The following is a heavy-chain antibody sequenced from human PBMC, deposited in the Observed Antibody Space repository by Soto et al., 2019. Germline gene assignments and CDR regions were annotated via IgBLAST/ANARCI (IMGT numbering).Heavy chain of an antibody. CDR1: GGSISSGGYY. J-gene: IGHJ6*03. Sequence: SETLSLTCTVSGGSISSGGYYWSWIRQHPGKGLEWIGYIYYSGSTYYNPSLKSRVTISVDTSKNQFSLKLSSVTAADTAVYYCARGFGEDARYYMDVWGKGTTVT. V-gene: IGHV4-31*03. CDR2: IYYSGST. D-gene: IGHD3-10*01. CDR3: ARGFGEDARYYMDV.